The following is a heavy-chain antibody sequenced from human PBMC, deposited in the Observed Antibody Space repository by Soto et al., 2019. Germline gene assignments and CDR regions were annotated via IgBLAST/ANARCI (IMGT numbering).Heavy chain of an antibody. CDR3: ARRQPYHLDGWYDNFDY. CDR2: IYYSGST. J-gene: IGHJ4*02. CDR1: GGSISSSSYY. V-gene: IGHV4-39*01. Sequence: SETLSLTCTVSGGSISSSSYYWGWIRQPPGKGLEWIGSIYYSGSTYYNPSLKSRVTISVDTSKNQFSLKLSSVTAADTAVYYCARRQPYHLDGWYDNFDYWGQGTLVTVSS. D-gene: IGHD6-19*01.